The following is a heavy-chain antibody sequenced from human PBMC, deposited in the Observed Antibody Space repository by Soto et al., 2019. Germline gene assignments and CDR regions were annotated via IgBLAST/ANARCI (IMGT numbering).Heavy chain of an antibody. CDR2: ISTSGTT. Sequence: SETLSLTCTVSGASISSYFWTFIRQPAGKGLDWIGRISTSGTTNYNPSLKSRVTMSVDTSKNHFSLNLSSVTAADTAVYYCAREAGPDRWFDPWGQGTLVTVSS. D-gene: IGHD6-19*01. CDR3: AREAGPDRWFDP. V-gene: IGHV4-4*07. CDR1: GASISSYF. J-gene: IGHJ5*02.